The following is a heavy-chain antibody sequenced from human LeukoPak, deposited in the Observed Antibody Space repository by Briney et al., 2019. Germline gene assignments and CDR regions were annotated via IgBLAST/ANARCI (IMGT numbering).Heavy chain of an antibody. D-gene: IGHD6-13*01. J-gene: IGHJ6*03. CDR2: IKSKTDGGTT. V-gene: IGHV3-15*01. CDR1: GFTFSNAW. Sequence: GSLRLSCAASGFTFSNAWMSWVRQAPGKGLEWVGRIKSKTDGGTTDYAAPVKGRFTISRDDSKNTLYLQMNSLKTEDTAVYYCTPKFTVGSSWSLYYYYMDVWGKGTTVTVSS. CDR3: TPKFTVGSSWSLYYYYMDV.